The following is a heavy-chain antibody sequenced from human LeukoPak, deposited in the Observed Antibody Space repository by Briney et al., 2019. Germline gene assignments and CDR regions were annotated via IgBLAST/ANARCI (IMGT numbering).Heavy chain of an antibody. V-gene: IGHV3-23*01. Sequence: GGSLRLSCAASGFTFSSYAMSWVRQTPGKGLEWVSAISGSGGSTYYADSVKGRFTISRDNSKNTLCLQMNSLRAEDTAVYYCAKDHPGSGSYYDYYYGMDVWGQGTTVTVSS. D-gene: IGHD3-10*01. CDR3: AKDHPGSGSYYDYYYGMDV. CDR1: GFTFSSYA. CDR2: ISGSGGST. J-gene: IGHJ6*02.